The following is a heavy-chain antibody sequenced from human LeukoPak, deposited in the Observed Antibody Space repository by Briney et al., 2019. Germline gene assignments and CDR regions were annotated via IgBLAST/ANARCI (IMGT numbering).Heavy chain of an antibody. CDR2: IYSGGST. D-gene: IGHD6-6*01. J-gene: IGHJ3*02. V-gene: IGHV3-66*01. CDR3: ASYRYGSSFAFDI. Sequence: GGSLRLSCGASGFTVSTNYMSWVCQAPGKGLEWVSIIYSGGSTYYADSVKGRFTISRDNSKNTLYLQMNSLRAKDTAVYYCASYRYGSSFAFDIWGQGTMVTVSS. CDR1: GFTVSTNY.